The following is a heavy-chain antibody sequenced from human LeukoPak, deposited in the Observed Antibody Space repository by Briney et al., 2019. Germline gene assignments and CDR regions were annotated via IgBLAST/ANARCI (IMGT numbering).Heavy chain of an antibody. J-gene: IGHJ6*02. V-gene: IGHV3-23*01. CDR3: AKGGMPATSYYSNYNMDV. CDR2: INGGGVNT. CDR1: GFTFSSYA. Sequence: PGGSLRLSCAASGFTFSSYAMSWVRQAPGKGLEWVSTINGGGVNTHYADSVGGRFTISRGNSKNTLFLQMNSLRDEDTAVYYCAKGGMPATSYYSNYNMDVWGQGTTVTVSS. D-gene: IGHD1-26*01.